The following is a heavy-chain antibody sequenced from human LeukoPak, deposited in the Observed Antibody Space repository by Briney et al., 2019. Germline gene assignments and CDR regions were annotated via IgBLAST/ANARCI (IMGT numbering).Heavy chain of an antibody. Sequence: SETLSLTCNVSGGSISSSYWSWIRQPAGKGLEWIGRIYASGSSNYNPSLKSRVTMSVDTSKNQFSLNLSSVTAADTAVYYCARASGYYHNFDYWGQGTLVTVSS. CDR3: ARASGYYHNFDY. D-gene: IGHD3-22*01. CDR1: GGSISSSY. V-gene: IGHV4-4*07. CDR2: IYASGSS. J-gene: IGHJ4*02.